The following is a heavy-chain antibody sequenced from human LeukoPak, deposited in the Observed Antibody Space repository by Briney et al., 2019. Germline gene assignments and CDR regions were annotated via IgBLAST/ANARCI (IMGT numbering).Heavy chain of an antibody. CDR3: ARDLHYSSGWFNFDY. CDR1: GFTFSSYA. CDR2: ISYDGSNK. Sequence: PGGSLRLSCAASGFTFSSYAMHWVRQAPGKGLEWVAVISYDGSNKYYADSVKGRFTISRDNSKNTLYLQMNSLRAEDTAVYYCARDLHYSSGWFNFDYWGQGTLVTVSS. V-gene: IGHV3-30-3*01. D-gene: IGHD6-19*01. J-gene: IGHJ4*02.